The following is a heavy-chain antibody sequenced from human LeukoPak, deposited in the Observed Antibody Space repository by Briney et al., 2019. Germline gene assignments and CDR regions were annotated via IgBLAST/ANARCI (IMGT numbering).Heavy chain of an antibody. D-gene: IGHD6-13*01. V-gene: IGHV1-8*03. Sequence: ASVKVSCKASGYTFTSYDINWVRQATGQGLEWMGWMNPNSGNTGYAQKFQGRVTVTRNTSISTAYMELSSLRSEDTAVYFCATALYSSSWYGGIDWFDPWGQGTLVIVSS. CDR1: GYTFTSYD. CDR3: ATALYSSSWYGGIDWFDP. J-gene: IGHJ5*02. CDR2: MNPNSGNT.